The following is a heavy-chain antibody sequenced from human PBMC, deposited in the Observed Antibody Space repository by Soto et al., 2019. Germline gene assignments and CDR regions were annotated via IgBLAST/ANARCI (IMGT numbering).Heavy chain of an antibody. J-gene: IGHJ4*02. V-gene: IGHV4-59*01. CDR1: GGSISSYY. Sequence: PSETLSLTCTASGGSISSYYWSWIRQPPGKGLEWSGYIYYSGSTNYNSSLKSRGTISVDTSKNQLSLKLSSVTAADTAVYYCARPTYFYDSSGYYGYYFAYCGQGTLVTVSP. CDR2: IYYSGST. CDR3: ARPTYFYDSSGYYGYYFAY. D-gene: IGHD3-22*01.